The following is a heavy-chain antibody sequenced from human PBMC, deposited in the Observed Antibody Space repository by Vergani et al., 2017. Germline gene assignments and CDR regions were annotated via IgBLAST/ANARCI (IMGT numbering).Heavy chain of an antibody. V-gene: IGHV4-34*01. CDR1: GGSFSGYY. D-gene: IGHD3-3*01. J-gene: IGHJ4*02. CDR2: INHSGST. CDR3: ARMGRRFLEWNN. Sequence: QVQLQQWGAGLLKPSETLSLTCAVYGGSFSGYYWSWIRQPPGKGLEWIGEINHSGSTNYNPSLKSRVTISVDTSKNQFSLKLSSVTAADTAVYYCARMGRRFLEWNNWGQGTLVTVSS.